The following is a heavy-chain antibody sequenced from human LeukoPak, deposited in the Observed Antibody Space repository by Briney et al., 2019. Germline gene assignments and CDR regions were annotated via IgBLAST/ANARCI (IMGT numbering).Heavy chain of an antibody. V-gene: IGHV3-23*01. D-gene: IGHD3-9*01. CDR3: AKWGDYDILTGYYVPDY. J-gene: IGHJ4*02. CDR1: GFTFTNYA. CDR2: ITGSDGTS. Sequence: PGGSLRLSCVASGFTFTNYAMSWVRQAPGKGLEWVSAITGSDGTSHYADSVKGRFTISGDNSKNTLYLQVNSLRAEDTAVYYCAKWGDYDILTGYYVPDYWGQGTLVTVSS.